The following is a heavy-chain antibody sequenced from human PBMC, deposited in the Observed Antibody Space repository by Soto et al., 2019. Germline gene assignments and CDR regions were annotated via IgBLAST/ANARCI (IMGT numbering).Heavy chain of an antibody. V-gene: IGHV3-30-3*01. D-gene: IGHD6-13*01. CDR1: GFTFSSYA. J-gene: IGHJ6*02. Sequence: GGSLRLSSAASGFTFSSYAMHWVRQAPGKGLEWVAVISYDGSNKYYADSVKGRFTISRDNSKNTLYLQMNSLRAEDTAVYYCARGLGAAAGYYYYGMDVWGQGTTVTVSS. CDR3: ARGLGAAAGYYYYGMDV. CDR2: ISYDGSNK.